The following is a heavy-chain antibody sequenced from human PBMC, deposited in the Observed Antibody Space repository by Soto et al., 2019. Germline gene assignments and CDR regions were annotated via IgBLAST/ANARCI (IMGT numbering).Heavy chain of an antibody. D-gene: IGHD3-22*01. V-gene: IGHV1-18*04. CDR2: ISAYNGNT. CDR1: GYTFTSYG. J-gene: IGHJ4*02. Sequence: ASVQVSCKASGYTFTSYGISWVRQAPGQGLEWMGWISAYNGNTNYAQKLQGRVTMTTDTSTSTAYMELRSLRSDDTAVYYCAXDRDNTAYYYDSSGYYEWGQGTLVTVSS. CDR3: AXDRDNTAYYYDSSGYYE.